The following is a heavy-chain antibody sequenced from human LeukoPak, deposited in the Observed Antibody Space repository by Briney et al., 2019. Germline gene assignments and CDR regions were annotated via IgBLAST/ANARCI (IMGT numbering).Heavy chain of an antibody. CDR1: GGSFSGYY. CDR3: AREYSSSGFDP. J-gene: IGHJ5*02. V-gene: IGHV4-34*01. Sequence: SETLSLTCAVYGGSFSGYYWSWIRQPPGKGLEWIGEINHSGSTNYNPSLKSRVTLSVDTSKNQFSLKLSSVTAADTAVYYCAREYSSSGFDPWGQGTLVTVSP. CDR2: INHSGST. D-gene: IGHD6-6*01.